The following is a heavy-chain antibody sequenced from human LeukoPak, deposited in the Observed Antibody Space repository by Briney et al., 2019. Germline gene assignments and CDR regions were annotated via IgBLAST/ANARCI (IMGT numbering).Heavy chain of an antibody. CDR3: AREVNYYYMDV. D-gene: IGHD3-22*01. Sequence: GGPLRLSCAASGFTFSSYSMNWVRQAPGKGLEWVSSISSSSSYIYYADSVKGRFTISRDNAKNSLYLQMNSLRAEDTAVYYCAREVNYYYMDVWGKGTTVTISS. V-gene: IGHV3-21*01. J-gene: IGHJ6*03. CDR2: ISSSSSYI. CDR1: GFTFSSYS.